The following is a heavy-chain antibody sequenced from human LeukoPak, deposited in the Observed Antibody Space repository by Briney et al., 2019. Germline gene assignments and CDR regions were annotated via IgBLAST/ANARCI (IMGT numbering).Heavy chain of an antibody. Sequence: SETLSLTCTVSGGSISSYYWSWIRQPPGKGLEWIGYIYYSGSTNYNPSLKSRVTISVDTSKNQFSLKLSSVTAADTAVYYCARDHSGYEQGGMDVWGQGTTVTVSS. CDR3: ARDHSGYEQGGMDV. CDR1: GGSISSYY. J-gene: IGHJ6*02. CDR2: IYYSGST. V-gene: IGHV4-59*01. D-gene: IGHD5-12*01.